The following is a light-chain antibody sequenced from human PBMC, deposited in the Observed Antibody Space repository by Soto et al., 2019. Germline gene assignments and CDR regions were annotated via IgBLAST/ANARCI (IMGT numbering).Light chain of an antibody. CDR3: AAWDDSLSGHV. CDR1: SSDVGAYNL. Sequence: QSVLTQPASVSGSPGQSVTISCTGTSSDVGAYNLVSWYQQYPGKVPKLIIYEVSNRPSGVSNRFSGSKSGNTASLTISGLQAEDEADYYCAAWDDSLSGHVFGTGTKLTVL. V-gene: IGLV2-14*01. J-gene: IGLJ1*01. CDR2: EVS.